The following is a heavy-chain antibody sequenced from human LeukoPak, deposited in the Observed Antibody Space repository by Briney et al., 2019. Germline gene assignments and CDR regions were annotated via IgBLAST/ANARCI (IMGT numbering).Heavy chain of an antibody. CDR1: GGSISSGSYY. CDR3: ASCGGDCYSEGSIDY. Sequence: SETLSLTCTVSGGSISSGSYYWSWIRQPAGKGLEWIGRIYTSGSTNYNPSLKSRVTISVDTSKNQFSLKLSSVTAADTAVYYCASCGGDCYSEGSIDYWGQGTLVTVSS. D-gene: IGHD2-21*01. J-gene: IGHJ4*02. V-gene: IGHV4-61*02. CDR2: IYTSGST.